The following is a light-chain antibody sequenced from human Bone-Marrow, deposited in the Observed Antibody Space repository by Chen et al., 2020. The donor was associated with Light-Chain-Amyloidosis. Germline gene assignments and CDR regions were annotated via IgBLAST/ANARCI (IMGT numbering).Light chain of an antibody. CDR2: GSS. Sequence: EIVLTQSPGTLSLSPGEGANLSCRASQTISSNYLTWYQQKFGQAPRLLIYGSSSRATGIPDRCTGRGSGTDFTLTINRLEPEDFAMYYCRQYGTSPLTFGGGTNVEIK. CDR1: QTISSNY. CDR3: RQYGTSPLT. V-gene: IGKV3-20*01. J-gene: IGKJ4*01.